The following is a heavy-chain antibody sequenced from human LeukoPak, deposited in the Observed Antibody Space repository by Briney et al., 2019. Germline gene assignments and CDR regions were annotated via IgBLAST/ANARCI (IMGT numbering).Heavy chain of an antibody. Sequence: SETLSLTCTVSGGSIGSYYWNWIRQAPGKGLEWIGYIHYSGSTNHNSSLKSRVTISVDTSKNQYSLKLSSVTAADTAVYYCARHERDVSLDHAFDIWGQGTMVTVSS. D-gene: IGHD5-24*01. CDR3: ARHERDVSLDHAFDI. CDR1: GGSIGSYY. V-gene: IGHV4-59*01. J-gene: IGHJ3*02. CDR2: IHYSGST.